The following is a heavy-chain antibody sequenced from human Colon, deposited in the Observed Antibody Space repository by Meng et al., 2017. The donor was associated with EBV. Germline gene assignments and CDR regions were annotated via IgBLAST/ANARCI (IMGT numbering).Heavy chain of an antibody. CDR3: ASFDHIPRRNYFDY. D-gene: IGHD2-21*01. Sequence: VQLQESGPGLVEPSQTLSLTCTGSGGSMSSGNYYWSWIRQPPGKGLEWIGYIHHSGSAYYNPSLKSRVSISVDTSKNQFSPNLNSMTAADTAVYYCASFDHIPRRNYFDYWGQGTLVTVSS. V-gene: IGHV4-30-4*01. CDR1: GGSMSSGNYY. J-gene: IGHJ4*02. CDR2: IHHSGSA.